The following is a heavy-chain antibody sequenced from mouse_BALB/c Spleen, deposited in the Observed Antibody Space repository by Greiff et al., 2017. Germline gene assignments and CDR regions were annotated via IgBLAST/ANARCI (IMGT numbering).Heavy chain of an antibody. CDR1: GYSFTGYT. CDR3: AREDYGY. Sequence: VQLQQSGPELVKPGASMKISCKASGYSFTGYTMNWVKQSHGKTLEWIGLINPYNGGTSYNQKFKGKATLTVDKSSSTAYMELLSLTSEDSAVYYCAREDYGYWGQGTTLTVSS. J-gene: IGHJ2*01. CDR2: INPYNGGT. D-gene: IGHD1-1*01. V-gene: IGHV1-18*01.